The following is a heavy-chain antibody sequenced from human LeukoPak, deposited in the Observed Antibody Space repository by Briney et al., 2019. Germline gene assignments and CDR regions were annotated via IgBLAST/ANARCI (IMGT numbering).Heavy chain of an antibody. CDR2: ISSSSSYI. CDR3: ATQASPRTYYYYGMDV. Sequence: GGSLRLSCAASGFTFSSYSMNWVRQAPGKGLEGVSSISSSSSYIYYADSVKGRFTISRDNAKNSLYLQMNSLRAEDTAVYYCATQASPRTYYYYGMDVWGQGTTVTVSS. V-gene: IGHV3-21*01. J-gene: IGHJ6*02. CDR1: GFTFSSYS.